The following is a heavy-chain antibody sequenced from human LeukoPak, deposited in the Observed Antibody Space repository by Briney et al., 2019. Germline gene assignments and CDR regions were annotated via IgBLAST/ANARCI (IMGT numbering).Heavy chain of an antibody. V-gene: IGHV1-18*04. CDR3: ARERSYCSSTSCHNWFDP. J-gene: IGHJ5*02. CDR1: GYTFTSYG. D-gene: IGHD2-2*01. CDR2: ISAYNGNT. Sequence: ASVKVSCKASGYTFTSYGISWVRQAPGQGLEWMGWISAYNGNTNYAQKLQGRVTMTTDTFTSTAYMELRSLRSDDTAVYYCARERSYCSSTSCHNWFDPWGQGTLVTVSS.